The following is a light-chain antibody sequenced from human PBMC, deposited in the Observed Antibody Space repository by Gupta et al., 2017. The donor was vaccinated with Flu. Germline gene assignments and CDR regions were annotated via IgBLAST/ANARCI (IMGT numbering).Light chain of an antibody. CDR1: KSKIGNNY. V-gene: IGLV1-51*01. CDR2: DKD. Sequence: VTISCSGTKSKIGNNYVSWYHPHPEAAPKLLIYDKDRRPSGIPDRFSGSKSGTSATVTITGLQTGDEADYFCAAEDTSRSAHVFGTGTKVTVL. CDR3: AAEDTSRSAHV. J-gene: IGLJ1*01.